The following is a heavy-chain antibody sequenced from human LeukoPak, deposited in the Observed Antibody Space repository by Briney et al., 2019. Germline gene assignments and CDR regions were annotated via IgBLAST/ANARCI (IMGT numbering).Heavy chain of an antibody. CDR2: IIPIFGTA. V-gene: IGHV1-69*13. D-gene: IGHD3-10*01. J-gene: IGHJ6*02. Sequence: SVKVSCKASGGTFISYVISWVRQAPGQGLEWMGGIIPIFGTANYAQKFQGRVTITADESTSTAYMELSSLRSEDTAVYYCARGDRGPNYGMDVWGQGTTVTVSS. CDR1: GGTFISYV. CDR3: ARGDRGPNYGMDV.